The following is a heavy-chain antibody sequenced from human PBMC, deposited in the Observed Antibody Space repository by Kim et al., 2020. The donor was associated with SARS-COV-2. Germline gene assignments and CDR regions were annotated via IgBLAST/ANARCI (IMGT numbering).Heavy chain of an antibody. Sequence: YDQCFTGRFVISLDTSDSTAYLQISSLKAEDTAVYYCARSTMIVVDTFDYWGQGTLVTVSS. J-gene: IGHJ4*02. V-gene: IGHV7-4-1*02. CDR3: ARSTMIVVDTFDY. D-gene: IGHD3-22*01.